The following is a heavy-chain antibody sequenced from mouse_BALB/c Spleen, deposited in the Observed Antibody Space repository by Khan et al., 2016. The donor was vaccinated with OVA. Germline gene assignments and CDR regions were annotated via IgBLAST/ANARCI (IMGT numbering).Heavy chain of an antibody. CDR3: VKQDYGTLYAMDY. V-gene: IGHV2-3*01. Sequence: QVQLKQSGPGLVAPSQSLSITCTVSGFSLTSYGVNWVRQPPGKGLEWLGVIWGDGSTNYHSALISRLSISNDNSKSQVFFKLNSLQTDDAAAFYCVKQDYGTLYAMDYWGQGTSVTVSS. CDR1: GFSLTSYG. CDR2: IWGDGST. D-gene: IGHD2-1*01. J-gene: IGHJ4*01.